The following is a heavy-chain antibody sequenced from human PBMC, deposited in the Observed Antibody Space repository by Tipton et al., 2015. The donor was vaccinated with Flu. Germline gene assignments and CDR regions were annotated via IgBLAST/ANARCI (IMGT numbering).Heavy chain of an antibody. CDR1: GDSISSDYY. J-gene: IGHJ4*02. CDR3: ARDLKWSSAYYNPFGY. D-gene: IGHD3-22*01. Sequence: TLSLTCTVSGDSISSDYYWGWIRQFPGKGLEWIGTVSRTGSTIYNPSLKSRVAISIDRSKNQFSLKLTSVTAADTAVYYCARDLKWSSAYYNPFGYWGQGTLVTVSS. V-gene: IGHV4-38-2*02. CDR2: VSRTGST.